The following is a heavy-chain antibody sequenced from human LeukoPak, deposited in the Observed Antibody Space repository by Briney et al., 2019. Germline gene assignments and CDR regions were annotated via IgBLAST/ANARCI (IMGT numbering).Heavy chain of an antibody. CDR1: GFTFSSYW. CDR3: STGSGHAFDI. V-gene: IGHV3-74*01. Sequence: GGSLRLSCAASGFTFSSYWMHWVRQVPGKGLVWVSRINSDGSSTSYADSVKGRFTISRDNAKNTLYVQMDSLRAEDTAVYYCSTGSGHAFDIWGRGTMVSVSS. D-gene: IGHD3-10*01. CDR2: INSDGSST. J-gene: IGHJ3*02.